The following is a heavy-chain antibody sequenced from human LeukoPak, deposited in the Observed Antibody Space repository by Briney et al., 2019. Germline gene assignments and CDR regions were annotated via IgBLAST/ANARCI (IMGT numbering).Heavy chain of an antibody. Sequence: GGSLRISCAASGFTFSSYGMHWVRQAPGKGLEWVAFIRYDGSNKYYADSVKGRFTISRDNSKNTLYLQMNSLRAEDTAVYYCAKLPGVSSSDYWGQGTLVTVSS. CDR3: AKLPGVSSSDY. CDR1: GFTFSSYG. V-gene: IGHV3-30*02. J-gene: IGHJ4*02. D-gene: IGHD6-6*01. CDR2: IRYDGSNK.